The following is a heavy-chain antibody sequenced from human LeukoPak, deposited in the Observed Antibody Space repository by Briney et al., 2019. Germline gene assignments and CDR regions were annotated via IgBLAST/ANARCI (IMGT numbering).Heavy chain of an antibody. CDR2: NKQDGSEK. J-gene: IGHJ4*02. CDR3: ARAFRGYSYGYQR. D-gene: IGHD5-18*01. V-gene: IGHV3-7*01. Sequence: GGSLRLSCGASGFTFSNYWMNWVRQAPGKGLECLANNKQDGSEKYYVDSVKGRFTISRDNAKNSLYLQMNSLRAEDTAVYYCARAFRGYSYGYQRWGQGTLVTVSS. CDR1: GFTFSNYW.